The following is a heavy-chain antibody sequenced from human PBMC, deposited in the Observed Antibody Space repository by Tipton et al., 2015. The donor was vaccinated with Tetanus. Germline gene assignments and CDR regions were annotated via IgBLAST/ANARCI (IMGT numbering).Heavy chain of an antibody. CDR2: ISSTSRYI. Sequence: SLRLSCAVSGFTFSNYKMNWVRQAPGRGLEWVSSISSTSRYIYYADSVKGRFTISRDNGKNLLYLQMNSLRVEDTAVYYCARDVSVAGLRYFDVWGQGTLVTVSS. J-gene: IGHJ3*01. CDR1: GFTFSNYK. D-gene: IGHD3-9*01. CDR3: ARDVSVAGLRYFDV. V-gene: IGHV3-21*04.